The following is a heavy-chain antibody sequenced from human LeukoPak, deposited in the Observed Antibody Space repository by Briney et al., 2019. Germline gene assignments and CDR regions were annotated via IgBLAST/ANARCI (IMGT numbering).Heavy chain of an antibody. CDR2: ISSTGSAI. V-gene: IGHV3-11*04. CDR1: GFTFSDYY. Sequence: PGGSLRLSCAASGFTFSDYYMSWIRQAPGKGLEWISYISSTGSAIYYAASVKGRFTISRDNAKNSLYPQMNSLRAEDTAVYYCARLRLSGGYYFDYWGQGTLVTVSS. CDR3: ARLRLSGGYYFDY. D-gene: IGHD2-15*01. J-gene: IGHJ4*02.